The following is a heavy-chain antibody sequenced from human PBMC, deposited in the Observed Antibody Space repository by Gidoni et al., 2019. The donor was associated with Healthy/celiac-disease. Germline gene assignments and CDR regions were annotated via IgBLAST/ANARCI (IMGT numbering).Heavy chain of an antibody. Sequence: EVQLVDSGGGSVHLGVSLLISCAAYGFPFSSYAMSWVRQAPGKGLEWVSAISGSGGSTYYADSVKGRFTISRDNSKNTLYLQMNSLRAEDTAVYYCAKPFRSATRRYGMDVWGQGTTVTVSS. CDR2: ISGSGGST. CDR1: GFPFSSYA. J-gene: IGHJ6*02. V-gene: IGHV3-23*04. CDR3: AKPFRSATRRYGMDV. D-gene: IGHD3-3*01.